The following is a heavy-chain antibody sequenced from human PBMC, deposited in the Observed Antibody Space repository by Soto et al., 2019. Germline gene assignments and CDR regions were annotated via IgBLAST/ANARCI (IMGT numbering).Heavy chain of an antibody. D-gene: IGHD3-16*02. CDR2: IYYSGST. V-gene: IGHV4-39*01. CDR3: ARIVGGVNWFDP. Sequence: SETLSLTCTVSGGSISSSSYYWGWIRQPPGKGLEWIGSIYYSGSTYYNPSLKSRVTISVDTSKNQFSLKLSSVTAADTAVYYCARIVGGVNWFDPWGQGTLVTVSS. CDR1: GGSISSSSYY. J-gene: IGHJ5*02.